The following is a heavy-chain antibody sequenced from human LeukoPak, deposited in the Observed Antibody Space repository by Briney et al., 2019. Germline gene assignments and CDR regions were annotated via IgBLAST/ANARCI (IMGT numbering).Heavy chain of an antibody. CDR3: ARAGGTSGSFPGRAYFDY. V-gene: IGHV3-64*01. Sequence: AGGSLRLSCAASGFTFSGYAMHWVRQAPGKGLEYVSAISGNGDTTYYANSVKGRFTISRDNSENMLYLQMGSLTAEDKAVYYCARAGGTSGSFPGRAYFDYWGQGTLVTVSS. D-gene: IGHD1-26*01. J-gene: IGHJ4*02. CDR1: GFTFSGYA. CDR2: ISGNGDTT.